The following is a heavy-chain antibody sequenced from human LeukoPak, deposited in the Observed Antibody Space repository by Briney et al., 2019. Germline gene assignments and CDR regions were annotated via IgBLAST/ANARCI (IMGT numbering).Heavy chain of an antibody. CDR2: IYYSGST. Sequence: SETLSLTCTVSGGSISSGGYYWSWLRQHPGKGLEWIGYIYYSGSTYYNPSLKSRVTISVDTSKNQFSLKLSSVTAADTAVYYCARESSGLHNWFDPWGQGTLVTVSS. CDR1: GGSISSGGYY. CDR3: ARESSGLHNWFDP. D-gene: IGHD3-22*01. V-gene: IGHV4-31*03. J-gene: IGHJ5*02.